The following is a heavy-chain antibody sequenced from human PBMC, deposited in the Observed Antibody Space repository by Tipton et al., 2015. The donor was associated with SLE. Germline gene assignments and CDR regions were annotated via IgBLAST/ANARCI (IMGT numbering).Heavy chain of an antibody. J-gene: IGHJ2*01. D-gene: IGHD1-26*01. V-gene: IGHV3-64*02. CDR1: GFNFSPYT. CDR2: LSSDGGAT. CDR3: ARVGGTGNAWNFDL. Sequence: SLRLSCVASGFNFSPYTMHWVRQAPGKGLEYVSALSSDGGATSYADSVKGRFTVSRDNSMNTLYLQMGSLRTEDMAVYFCARVGGTGNAWNFDLWGRGALVTVSS.